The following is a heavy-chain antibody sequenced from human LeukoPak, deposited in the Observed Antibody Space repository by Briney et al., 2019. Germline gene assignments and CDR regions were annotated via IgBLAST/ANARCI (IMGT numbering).Heavy chain of an antibody. V-gene: IGHV1-69*05. D-gene: IGHD2-2*01. CDR3: AGADAVVVPAPLIP. CDR1: GGTFSSYA. J-gene: IGHJ5*02. CDR2: IIPIFGTA. Sequence: ASVKVSCKASGGTFSSYAISWVRQAPGQGLEWMGGIIPIFGTANYAQKFQGRVTITTDESTSTAYMELSSLRSEDTAVYDCAGADAVVVPAPLIPWGQGTLVTVSS.